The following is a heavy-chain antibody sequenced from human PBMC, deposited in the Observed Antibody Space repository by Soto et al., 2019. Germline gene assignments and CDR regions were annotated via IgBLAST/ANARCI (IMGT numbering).Heavy chain of an antibody. CDR2: ISSSSDTI. J-gene: IGHJ6*03. D-gene: IGHD2-15*01. CDR3: AREPLYCSGGNCYSSYYYYYLDV. Sequence: GGSLRLSCAASGFIFSSYSMNWVRQAPGKGLEWVSYISSSSDTIYYADSGKGRFTISRDNAKNSLYLQMNSLRAEDTAVEYCAREPLYCSGGNCYSSYYYYYLDVWGIGTTVTVSS. V-gene: IGHV3-48*01. CDR1: GFIFSSYS.